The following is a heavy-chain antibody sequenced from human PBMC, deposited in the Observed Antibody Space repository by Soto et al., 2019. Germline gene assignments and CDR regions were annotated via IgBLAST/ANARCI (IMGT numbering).Heavy chain of an antibody. V-gene: IGHV4-38-2*01. D-gene: IGHD5-12*01. J-gene: IGHJ4*02. CDR2: INHSENT. CDR3: AGRYSTTHRSFDY. CDR1: GYSISSGYH. Sequence: SASLSLTCAVSGYSISSGYHWGCIRQPPGKGLEWIGIINHSENTYYNPSLKSRVTMSVDTSKNQFSLNLSSVTAADTAIYYCAGRYSTTHRSFDYWGQGALVTVSS.